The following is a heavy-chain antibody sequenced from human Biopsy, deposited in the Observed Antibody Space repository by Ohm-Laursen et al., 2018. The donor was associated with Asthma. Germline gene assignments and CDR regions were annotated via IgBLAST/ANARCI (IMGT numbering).Heavy chain of an antibody. D-gene: IGHD3-22*01. V-gene: IGHV3-23*01. CDR3: VKDTVEDRGGYYTFDV. J-gene: IGHJ3*01. CDR2: ISPYGRSA. Sequence: SLRLSCTAPGFTFGGYAMSWARQAPGKGLEWVSTISPYGRSAHGPDSFRGRFTISRDNSRDTLYLQMRSLRADDTAVYYCVKDTVEDRGGYYTFDVWGQGTKVTVSS. CDR1: GFTFGGYA.